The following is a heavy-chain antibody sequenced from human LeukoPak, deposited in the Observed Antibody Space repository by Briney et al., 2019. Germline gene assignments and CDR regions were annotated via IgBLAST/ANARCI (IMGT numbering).Heavy chain of an antibody. V-gene: IGHV4-31*03. CDR2: IYYSGNT. J-gene: IGHJ6*02. CDR3: AREGGTRAYYYYGVDV. Sequence: PSETLSLTCTVSGGSISSGGYNWSWIRQHPGKGLEWIGYIYYSGNTYYNPSLRSRVTMSVDTSKNQFSLKLNFVTAADTAVYYCAREGGTRAYYYYGVDVWGQGTTVTVSS. D-gene: IGHD6-25*01. CDR1: GGSISSGGYN.